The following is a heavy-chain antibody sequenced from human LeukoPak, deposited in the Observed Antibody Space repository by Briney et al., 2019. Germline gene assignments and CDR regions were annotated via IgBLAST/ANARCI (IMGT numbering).Heavy chain of an antibody. V-gene: IGHV3-21*04. CDR1: GFTFSSYS. CDR3: AKDDAWLQYGD. CDR2: ISSSSSYI. J-gene: IGHJ4*02. Sequence: GGSLRLSCAASGFTFSSYSMNWVRQAPGKGLEWVSSISSSSSYIYYADSVKGRFTISRDNSKGTVYLQMNSLRPEDTAIYYCAKDDAWLQYGDWGRGTLVTVSS. D-gene: IGHD5-24*01.